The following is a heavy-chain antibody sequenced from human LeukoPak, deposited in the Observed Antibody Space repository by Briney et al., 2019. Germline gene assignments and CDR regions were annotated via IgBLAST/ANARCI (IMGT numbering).Heavy chain of an antibody. CDR1: GGSFSGYY. CDR2: INHSGST. Sequence: SETLSVTCAVYGGSFSGYYWSWIRQPPGKGLEWIGEINHSGSTNYNPSLKSRVTISVDTSKNQFSLKLSSVTAADTAVYYCARGHSTYGGNSGFDYWGQGTLVTVSS. CDR3: ARGHSTYGGNSGFDY. J-gene: IGHJ4*02. D-gene: IGHD4-23*01. V-gene: IGHV4-34*01.